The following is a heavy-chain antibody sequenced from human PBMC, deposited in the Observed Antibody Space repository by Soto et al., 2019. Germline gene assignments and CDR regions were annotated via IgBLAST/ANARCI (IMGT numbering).Heavy chain of an antibody. V-gene: IGHV3-7*01. D-gene: IGHD1-1*01. CDR3: VRDHDLYVRHFRN. Sequence: EVQLVESGGGLVQPGGSLRLSCAASGFIFSTSWMTWVRQAPGKGLEWVANIKDDGSEMYSVASVRGRFTISRDNARSTLYLQMNNLRAEDTAHYYCVRDHDLYVRHFRNWGQGTLVTVSS. CDR1: GFIFSTSW. J-gene: IGHJ1*01. CDR2: IKDDGSEM.